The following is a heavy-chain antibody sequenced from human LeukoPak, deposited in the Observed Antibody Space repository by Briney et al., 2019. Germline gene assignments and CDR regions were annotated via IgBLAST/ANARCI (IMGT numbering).Heavy chain of an antibody. J-gene: IGHJ6*03. CDR1: GGSINSYY. D-gene: IGHD2/OR15-2a*01. Sequence: SETLSLTCTVSGGSINSYYWSWIRQPPGKGLEYIGHIYYNGNTDYNPSLKSRVTISVDTSKNQFSLNLSSVTAADTAVYYCARWYCSSTTCYHMDVWGKGTTVTVSS. CDR3: ARWYCSSTTCYHMDV. V-gene: IGHV4-59*01. CDR2: IYYNGNT.